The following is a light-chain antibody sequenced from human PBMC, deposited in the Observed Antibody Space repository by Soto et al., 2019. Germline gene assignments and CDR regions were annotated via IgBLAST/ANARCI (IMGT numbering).Light chain of an antibody. CDR2: DTS. J-gene: IGKJ5*01. Sequence: LGERATLSCRASQSVSSSYLAWYQHKPGQTPRLLIYDTSTRATGIPARFSGSGSGTEFTLTISSLQSEDFAVYYCQQYNNWPPITFGQGTRLEI. CDR3: QQYNNWPPIT. CDR1: QSVSSSY. V-gene: IGKV3-15*01.